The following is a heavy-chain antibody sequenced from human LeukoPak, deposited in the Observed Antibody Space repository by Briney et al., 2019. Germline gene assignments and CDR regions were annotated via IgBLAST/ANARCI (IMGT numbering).Heavy chain of an antibody. CDR2: IYYSGST. J-gene: IGHJ5*02. Sequence: PSETLSLTCTVSGGSISSGGYYWSWIRQHPGTGLEWIGYIYYSGSTYYNPSLKSRVTISVDTSKNQFSLKLSSVTAADAAVYYCARVGTMVRGVIDWFDPWGQGTLVTVSS. CDR1: GGSISSGGYY. D-gene: IGHD3-10*01. V-gene: IGHV4-31*03. CDR3: ARVGTMVRGVIDWFDP.